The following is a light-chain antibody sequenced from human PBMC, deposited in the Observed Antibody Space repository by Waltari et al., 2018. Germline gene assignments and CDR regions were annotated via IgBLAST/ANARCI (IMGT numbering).Light chain of an antibody. CDR3: QQYDNLVFT. V-gene: IGKV1-33*01. CDR1: QDTRNY. J-gene: IGKJ3*01. CDR2: DAS. Sequence: DIQMTQSPSSLSASVGDRVTITRQASQDTRNYLNWYQQKPGKAPKLLIYDASSLETGVPSRFSGNGSGTDFTFTISSLQPEDIATYYCQQYDNLVFTFGPGTKVDIK.